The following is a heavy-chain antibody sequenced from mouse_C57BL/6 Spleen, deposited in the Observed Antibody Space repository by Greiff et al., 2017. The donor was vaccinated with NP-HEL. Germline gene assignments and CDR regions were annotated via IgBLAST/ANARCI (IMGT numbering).Heavy chain of an antibody. CDR2: IYPRSGNT. CDR3: ARGTTVVENFDY. J-gene: IGHJ2*01. D-gene: IGHD1-1*01. CDR1: GYTFTSYG. V-gene: IGHV1-81*01. Sequence: VQLQESGAELARPGASVKLSCKASGYTFTSYGISWVKQRTGQGLEWIGEIYPRSGNTYYNEKFKGKATLTADKSSSTAYMELRSLTSEDSAVYFCARGTTVVENFDYWGQGTTLTVSS.